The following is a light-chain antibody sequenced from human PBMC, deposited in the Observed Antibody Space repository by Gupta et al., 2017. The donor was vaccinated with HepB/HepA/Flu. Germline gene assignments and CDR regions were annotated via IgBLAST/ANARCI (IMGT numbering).Light chain of an antibody. CDR3: LLYMGSGSWV. CDR2: STN. J-gene: IGLJ3*02. V-gene: IGLV8-61*01. Sequence: QTVVTQEPAFSVSPGGTVTLTCGLSSGSVSTSYYPSWYQQTPGQAPRTLIYSTNTRSSGVPDRFSGSILGNKAALTITGALADDESDYYCLLYMGSGSWVFGGGTKLTVL. CDR1: SGSVSTSYY.